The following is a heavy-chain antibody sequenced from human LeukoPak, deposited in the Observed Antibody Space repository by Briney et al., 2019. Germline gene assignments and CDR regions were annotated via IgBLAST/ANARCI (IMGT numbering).Heavy chain of an antibody. V-gene: IGHV1-69*06. CDR3: ARDELGYCSGGSCYSARLPDY. CDR1: GGTFSSYA. J-gene: IGHJ4*02. CDR2: IIPIFGTA. D-gene: IGHD2-15*01. Sequence: ALVKVSCKASGGTFSSYAISWVRQAPGQGLEWMGGIIPIFGTANYAQKFQGRVTITADKSTSTAYMELSSLRSEDTAVYYCARDELGYCSGGSCYSARLPDYWGQGTLVTVSS.